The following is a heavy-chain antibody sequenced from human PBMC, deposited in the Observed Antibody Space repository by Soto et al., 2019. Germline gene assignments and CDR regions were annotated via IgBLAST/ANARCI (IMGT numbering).Heavy chain of an antibody. CDR1: GGSFGGYY. V-gene: IGHV4-34*01. CDR3: ATTNWKHNWFDP. Sequence: SETLSLTCAVYGGSFGGYYWSWIRQPPGKGLEWIGEINHSGSTNYNPSLKSRFTISVDTSKNQFSLKVSSVTAADTAVYYCATTNWKHNWFDPWGQGTLVTVSS. J-gene: IGHJ5*02. D-gene: IGHD1-1*01. CDR2: INHSGST.